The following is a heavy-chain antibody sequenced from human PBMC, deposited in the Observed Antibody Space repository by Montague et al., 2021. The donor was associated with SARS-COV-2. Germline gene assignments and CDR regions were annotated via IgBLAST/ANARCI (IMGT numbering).Heavy chain of an antibody. CDR3: ARHMSDCSKGICHTYYYYGWDV. J-gene: IGHJ6*02. D-gene: IGHD2-8*01. Sequence: NLSLTCTVSGGSISRSYWSWIRQPPGKGLEWIGYIYYTGSIDXXXSXXXRVXISVDTSKNQLSLKLISVTAADTAVYFCARHMSDCSKGICHTYYYYGWDVWGQGTTVTVSS. V-gene: IGHV4-59*08. CDR2: IYYTGSI. CDR1: GGSISRSY.